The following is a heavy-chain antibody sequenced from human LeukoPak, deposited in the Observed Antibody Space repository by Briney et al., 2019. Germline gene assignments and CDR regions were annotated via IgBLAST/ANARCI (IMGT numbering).Heavy chain of an antibody. V-gene: IGHV3-30*02. CDR2: IRYDGSNK. Sequence: GRSLRLSCAASGFTFSSYGMHWVRQAPGKGLEWVAFIRYDGSNKYYADSVKGRFTISRDNSKNTLYLQMNSLRAEDTAVYYCARDNTVGAAIEYRGQGTLVTVSS. CDR1: GFTFSSYG. J-gene: IGHJ4*02. D-gene: IGHD1-26*01. CDR3: ARDNTVGAAIEY.